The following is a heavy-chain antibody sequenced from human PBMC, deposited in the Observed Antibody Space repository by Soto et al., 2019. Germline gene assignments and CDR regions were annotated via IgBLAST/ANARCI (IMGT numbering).Heavy chain of an antibody. J-gene: IGHJ4*02. D-gene: IGHD5-18*01. V-gene: IGHV3-23*01. Sequence: EVQLLESGGGLVQPGGSLRLSCAASGFTFSSYAMSWVRQAPGKGLEWVSAISGSGGSTYYADSVKGRFTISRDNSKNTLYLQMNSLRAEDTAVYYCAKVAEDIRLWLVCFDYWGQGTLVTVSS. CDR2: ISGSGGST. CDR1: GFTFSSYA. CDR3: AKVAEDIRLWLVCFDY.